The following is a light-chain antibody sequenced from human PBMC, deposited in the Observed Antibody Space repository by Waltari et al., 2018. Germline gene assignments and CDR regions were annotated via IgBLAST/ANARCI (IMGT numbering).Light chain of an antibody. CDR1: NSDIGTFNL. CDR2: EVK. CDR3: SSYGASMTLL. J-gene: IGLJ3*02. Sequence: QSALTPPASVSGSPGQSITISCTGSNSDIGTFNLVSWYEQHPGKAPKLIIYEVKNRPSGVSDRFSGSKSDNTASLTISGLQHEDEATYFCSSYGASMTLLFGGGTRVTVL. V-gene: IGLV2-14*02.